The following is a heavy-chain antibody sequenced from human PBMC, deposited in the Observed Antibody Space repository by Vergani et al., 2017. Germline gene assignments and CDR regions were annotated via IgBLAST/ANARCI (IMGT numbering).Heavy chain of an antibody. Sequence: QVQLQESGPGVVKPSQTLSLTCAVSGGSISSGDHCWTWIRQRPGKGLEWIVYIFYSGTTYDNPSLRSRLTISVDTSQNQFSLKLRSVNATDTAVYYCARGSRAAGYSGPDSWGQGTRVTVSS. CDR3: ARGSRAAGYSGPDS. D-gene: IGHD6-13*01. CDR2: IFYSGTT. CDR1: GGSISSGDHC. V-gene: IGHV4-31*11. J-gene: IGHJ4*02.